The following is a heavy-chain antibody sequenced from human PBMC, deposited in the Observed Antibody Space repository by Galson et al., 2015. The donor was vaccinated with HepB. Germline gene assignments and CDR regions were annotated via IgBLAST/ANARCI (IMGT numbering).Heavy chain of an antibody. CDR3: AGGGVGGYYFYGFDV. J-gene: IGHJ6*02. D-gene: IGHD1-26*01. Sequence: CAISGDSVSGNSATWNWIRRSPSRGLEWLGRTYYRSKWYYDYALSVKSRMTINPDTSKNQFSLQVNSVTPEDTAVYYCAGGGVGGYYFYGFDVWGQGTTVTVSS. V-gene: IGHV6-1*01. CDR1: GDSVSGNSAT. CDR2: TYYRSKWYY.